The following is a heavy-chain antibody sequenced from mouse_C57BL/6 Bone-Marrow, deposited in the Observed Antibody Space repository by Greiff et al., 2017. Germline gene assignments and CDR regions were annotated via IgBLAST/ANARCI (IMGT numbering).Heavy chain of an antibody. CDR1: GYSITSGYY. D-gene: IGHD2-1*01. V-gene: IGHV3-6*01. CDR3: ARKGRDGNPDY. J-gene: IGHJ2*01. CDR2: ISYDGSN. Sequence: EVQLVESGPGLVKPSQSLSLTCSVTGYSITSGYYWNWIRQFPGNKLEWMGYISYDGSNNYNPSLKNRISITRDTSKNQFFLKLNSVTTEDTATYYCARKGRDGNPDYWGQGTTLTVSS.